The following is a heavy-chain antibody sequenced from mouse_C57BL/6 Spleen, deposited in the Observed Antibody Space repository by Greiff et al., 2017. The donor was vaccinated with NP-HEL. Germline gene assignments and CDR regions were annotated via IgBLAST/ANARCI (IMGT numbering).Heavy chain of an antibody. CDR3: ARDDYYYGSSYGYYAMDY. J-gene: IGHJ4*01. D-gene: IGHD1-1*01. V-gene: IGHV1-82*01. Sequence: QVQLQQSGPELVKPGASVKISCKASGYAFSSSWMNWVKQRPGKGLEWIGRIYPGDGDTNYNGKFKGKATLTADKSSSTAYMQLSSLTSEDSAVYFCARDDYYYGSSYGYYAMDYWGQGTSVTVSS. CDR1: GYAFSSSW. CDR2: IYPGDGDT.